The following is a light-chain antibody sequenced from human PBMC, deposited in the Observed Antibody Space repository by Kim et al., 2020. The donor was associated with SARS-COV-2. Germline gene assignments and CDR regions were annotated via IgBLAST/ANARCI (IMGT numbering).Light chain of an antibody. V-gene: IGKV1-9*01. Sequence: ASVGDRVTITCRASQGVSSYLAWYQQKAGKAPKLLIYAASTLQSGVPSRFSGSGSGTEFTLTVSSLQPEDFATYYCLQVNSIPRTFGQGTKLEIK. J-gene: IGKJ2*02. CDR2: AAS. CDR3: LQVNSIPRT. CDR1: QGVSSY.